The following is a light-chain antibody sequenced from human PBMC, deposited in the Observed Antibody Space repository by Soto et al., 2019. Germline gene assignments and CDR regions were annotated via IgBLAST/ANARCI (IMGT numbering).Light chain of an antibody. CDR2: GGS. Sequence: QSALTQPPSASGSPGQSVTISCTGTSSDIGGYNSVSWYQHSPGKAPKLILYGGSHRPSGVPGRFSGSTSGNTASLTVSGLQAEDDGDYYCSSYAGNHVLAFGGGTEVTVL. J-gene: IGLJ2*01. CDR1: SSDIGGYNS. CDR3: SSYAGNHVLA. V-gene: IGLV2-8*01.